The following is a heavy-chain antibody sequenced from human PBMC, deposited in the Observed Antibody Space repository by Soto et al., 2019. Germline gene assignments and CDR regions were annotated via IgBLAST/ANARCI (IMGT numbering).Heavy chain of an antibody. J-gene: IGHJ4*02. V-gene: IGHV4-34*01. CDR3: ARACRGDFDWLLNFDY. CDR2: INHSGST. D-gene: IGHD3-9*01. Sequence: SETLSLTCAVYGGSFSGYYWSWIRQPPGKGLEWIGEINHSGSTNYNPSLKSRVTISVDTSKNQFSLKLSSVTAADTAVYYCARACRGDFDWLLNFDYWGQGTLVTVSS. CDR1: GGSFSGYY.